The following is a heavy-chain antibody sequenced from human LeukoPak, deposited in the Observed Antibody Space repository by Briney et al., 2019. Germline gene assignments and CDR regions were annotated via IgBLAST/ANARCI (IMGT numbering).Heavy chain of an antibody. Sequence: GGSLRPSCAASGFTVSSNYMGWVRQAPGKGLEWVSVLYSGGNTYYADSVKGRFTISRDNSKNTLYLQMNSLRAEDTAVYYCATSPATGNIYFDLWGRGTLVTVSS. D-gene: IGHD6-13*01. V-gene: IGHV3-66*01. J-gene: IGHJ2*01. CDR2: LYSGGNT. CDR1: GFTVSSNY. CDR3: ATSPATGNIYFDL.